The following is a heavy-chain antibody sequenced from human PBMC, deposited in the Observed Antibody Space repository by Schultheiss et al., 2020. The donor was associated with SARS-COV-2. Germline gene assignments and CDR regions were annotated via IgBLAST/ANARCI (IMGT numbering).Heavy chain of an antibody. J-gene: IGHJ4*02. V-gene: IGHV4-61*05. CDR2: IYYSGST. CDR3: ARKDGGQILN. CDR1: GGSISSSNYY. D-gene: IGHD4-23*01. Sequence: SETLSLTCTVSGGSISSSNYYWGWIRQPPGKGLEWIGYIYYSGSTNYNPSLKSRVTISVDTSKNQFSLKLHSVTAADTAVYYCARKDGGQILNWGQGTLVTVSS.